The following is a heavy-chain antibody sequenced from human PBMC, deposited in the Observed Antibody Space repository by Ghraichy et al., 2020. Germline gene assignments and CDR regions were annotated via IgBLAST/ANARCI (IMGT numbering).Heavy chain of an antibody. V-gene: IGHV4-59*01. CDR3: ARDQEWRASSSGFDP. CDR2: IYHNGRT. Sequence: SETLSLTCTVSGDSLNNYYWSWIRQAPGKGLEWIGSIYHNGRTKYNLSLKSRVTMSVDTSKNQFSLSLTPVTAADTAVFYCARDQEWRASSSGFDPWGQGTLVSVSP. J-gene: IGHJ5*02. CDR1: GDSLNNYY. D-gene: IGHD2-2*01.